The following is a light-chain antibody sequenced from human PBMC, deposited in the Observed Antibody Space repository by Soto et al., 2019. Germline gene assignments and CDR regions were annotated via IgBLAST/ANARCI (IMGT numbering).Light chain of an antibody. CDR2: DVN. CDR3: TSWTTSTTMI. V-gene: IGLV2-14*03. Sequence: QSVLTQPASVSGSPGQSITISCTGTRSDIGAYNFVSWYQQHPGEVPKLILYDVNVQPSGVSNRFSGSKSGNTASLTISGLQAEDEADYYCTSWTTSTTMIFGGGTQLTVL. CDR1: RSDIGAYNF. J-gene: IGLJ2*01.